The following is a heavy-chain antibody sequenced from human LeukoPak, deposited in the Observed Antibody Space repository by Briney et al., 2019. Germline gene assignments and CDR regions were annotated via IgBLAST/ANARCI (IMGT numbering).Heavy chain of an antibody. Sequence: GGSLRLSCAASGFTFSSYSMNWVRQAPGKGLEWVSYISSSSSTIYYADSVKGRFTISRDNAKNSLYLQMNSLRAEDTAVYYCARLQYYYYYMDVWGKGTTVTVSS. CDR2: ISSSSSTI. J-gene: IGHJ6*03. CDR1: GFTFSSYS. CDR3: ARLQYYYYYMDV. D-gene: IGHD4-11*01. V-gene: IGHV3-48*01.